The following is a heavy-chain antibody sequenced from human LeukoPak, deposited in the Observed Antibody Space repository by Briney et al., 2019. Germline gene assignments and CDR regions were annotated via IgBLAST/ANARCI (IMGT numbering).Heavy chain of an antibody. D-gene: IGHD2/OR15-2a*01. CDR2: FYNSGNT. J-gene: IGHJ6*03. V-gene: IGHV4-59*01. CDR3: ARSHYGNTDTNYYMDV. Sequence: SETLSLTCTVSGDSISSYYWSWIRQPPGKGLEWIGYFYNSGNTNYNPSLKSRVTISVDTSKNQVSLKLNSVTAADTAVYYCARSHYGNTDTNYYMDVWGKGTTVSVSS. CDR1: GDSISSYY.